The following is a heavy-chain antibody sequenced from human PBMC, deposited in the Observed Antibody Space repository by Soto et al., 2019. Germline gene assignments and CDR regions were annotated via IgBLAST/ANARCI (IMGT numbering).Heavy chain of an antibody. D-gene: IGHD2-2*01. CDR2: ILYDGGNK. J-gene: IGHJ6*02. V-gene: IGHV3-30*18. CDR1: GFTFSNYG. CDR3: AKSRDAYNFYFYYGMDV. Sequence: QVQLVESGGGVVQAGRSLRLSCAASGFTFSNYGMHWVRQTPGKGLEWVALILYDGGNKYYADSVKGRFTISRDNSKNTLYLQVSSLRAEDTAVYYCAKSRDAYNFYFYYGMDVWGQGTTVTVSS.